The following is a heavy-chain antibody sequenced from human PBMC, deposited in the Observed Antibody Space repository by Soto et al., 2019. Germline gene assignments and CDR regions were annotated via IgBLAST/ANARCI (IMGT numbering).Heavy chain of an antibody. CDR3: ARGFGNDNNWFHP. D-gene: IGHD3-22*01. CDR2: INYSAST. Sequence: QVQLQQWGAGLLKPSETLSLTCAVYGGSFSGYYWTWIRQPPGRGLEWIGEINYSASTNYNASLKSRVIISLDTSKNQFSLKVYSVAAADTAVYYCARGFGNDNNWFHPWGQGTLVTVSS. J-gene: IGHJ5*02. CDR1: GGSFSGYY. V-gene: IGHV4-34*01.